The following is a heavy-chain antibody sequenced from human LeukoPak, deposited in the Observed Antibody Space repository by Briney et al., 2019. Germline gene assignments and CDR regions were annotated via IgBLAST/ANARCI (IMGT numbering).Heavy chain of an antibody. CDR3: ARVQRVKFPLKYYFDY. Sequence: APVKVSCKASGYSFTSYDINWVRQVTGQGLEWMGWMNPNSGNTGYAQKFQGRVTMTRSTSISTAYMELSSLRSEDTAVYYCARVQRVKFPLKYYFDYWGQGTLVTVSS. CDR2: MNPNSGNT. D-gene: IGHD3-10*01. J-gene: IGHJ4*02. V-gene: IGHV1-8*01. CDR1: GYSFTSYD.